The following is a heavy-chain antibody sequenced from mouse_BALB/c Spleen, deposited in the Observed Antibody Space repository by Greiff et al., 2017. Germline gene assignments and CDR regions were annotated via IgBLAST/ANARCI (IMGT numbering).Heavy chain of an antibody. CDR3: ARCHYYGPYYYAMDY. D-gene: IGHD1-2*01. CDR1: GYSITSDYA. Sequence: EVQLQESGPGLVKPSQSLSLTCTVTGYSITSDYAWNWIRQFPGNKLEWMGYISYSGSTSYNPSLKSRISITRDTSKNQFFLQLNSVTTEDTATYYCARCHYYGPYYYAMDYWGQGTSVTVSS. J-gene: IGHJ4*01. CDR2: ISYSGST. V-gene: IGHV3-2*02.